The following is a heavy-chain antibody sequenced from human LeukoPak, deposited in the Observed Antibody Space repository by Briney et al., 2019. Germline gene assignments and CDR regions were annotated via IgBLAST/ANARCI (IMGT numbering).Heavy chain of an antibody. CDR3: ARETESFDD. Sequence: GGSLRLSCAASGLSLKNYWMHWVRQAPGKGLVWVAHMNGDGSGINYADSVKGRFTISRDNAKNTLYLQMNSLRADDTALYYCARETESFDDWGQGTLVTVSS. V-gene: IGHV3-74*01. CDR2: MNGDGSGI. CDR1: GLSLKNYW. J-gene: IGHJ4*02.